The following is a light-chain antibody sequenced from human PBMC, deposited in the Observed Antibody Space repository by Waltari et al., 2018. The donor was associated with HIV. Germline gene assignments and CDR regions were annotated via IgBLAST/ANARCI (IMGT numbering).Light chain of an antibody. CDR3: QQYGSSPPVT. CDR2: GAS. CDR1: QSGSSSY. Sequence: EIVLTQSPGTLSLSPGERDTLSCRASQSGSSSYLAWYQQKPGQAPRLLIYGASSRATGIPDRFSGSGSGTDFTLTISRLEPEDFAVYYCQQYGSSPPVTFGQGTRLEIK. V-gene: IGKV3-20*01. J-gene: IGKJ5*01.